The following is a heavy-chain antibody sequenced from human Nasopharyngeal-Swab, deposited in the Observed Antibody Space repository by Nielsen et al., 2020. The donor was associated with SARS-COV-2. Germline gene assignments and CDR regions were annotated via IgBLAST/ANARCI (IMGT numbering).Heavy chain of an antibody. D-gene: IGHD3-16*01. CDR1: GFTYSEAW. CDR3: VTDFGGF. V-gene: IGHV3-15*01. CDR2: IKSETDGGTT. J-gene: IGHJ4*02. Sequence: GGSLRLSCAASGFTYSEAWMRWVGEATGKGLEWVGRIKSETDGGTTDYAAPVKGRFTISRDDSKNTLHLQMNSLNTEDTAMYYCVTDFGGFWGQGTLVTVSS.